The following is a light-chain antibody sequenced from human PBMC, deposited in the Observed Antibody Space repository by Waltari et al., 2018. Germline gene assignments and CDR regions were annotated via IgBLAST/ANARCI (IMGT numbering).Light chain of an antibody. J-gene: IGKJ2*01. V-gene: IGKV1-5*03. Sequence: DIQMTPSPSTLSASVGARVTITCRASQITSTWLAWYQQKPGKAPKLLIYKASSLESGVPSRFSGSGSGTEFTLTISSLQPDDFATYYCQQYNSYPYTFGQGTKLEIK. CDR2: KAS. CDR3: QQYNSYPYT. CDR1: QITSTW.